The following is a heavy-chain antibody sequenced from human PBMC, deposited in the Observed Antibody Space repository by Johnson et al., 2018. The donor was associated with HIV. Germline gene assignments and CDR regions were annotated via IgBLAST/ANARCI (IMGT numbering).Heavy chain of an antibody. D-gene: IGHD3-16*01. CDR3: AREKRWCRMITFGGPHAFDI. CDR2: IKSDGSST. J-gene: IGHJ3*02. Sequence: VQLVESGGGLVQPGGSLKLSCAASGFTFSDHWMYWVRQAPGKGLVWVSRIKSDGSSTSYADSVKGRFTISRDKAKNTLYLERNSLRAEDTAVDYCAREKRWCRMITFGGPHAFDIWGQGTMVTVSS. V-gene: IGHV3-74*01. CDR1: GFTFSDHW.